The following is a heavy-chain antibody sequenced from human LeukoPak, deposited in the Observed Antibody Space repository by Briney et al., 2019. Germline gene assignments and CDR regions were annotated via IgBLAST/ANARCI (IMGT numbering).Heavy chain of an antibody. D-gene: IGHD2-21*02. Sequence: GGSLRLSCAASGFTVSTNYMNWVRQAPGKGLEWVSVLYSGGSTYYPDSVKGRFTISRDNSKNTLYLQVNSLRGEDTAVYYCAREVVTAGPTRWYFDLWGRGTLVTVSS. CDR2: LYSGGST. CDR1: GFTVSTNY. CDR3: AREVVTAGPTRWYFDL. J-gene: IGHJ2*01. V-gene: IGHV3-53*01.